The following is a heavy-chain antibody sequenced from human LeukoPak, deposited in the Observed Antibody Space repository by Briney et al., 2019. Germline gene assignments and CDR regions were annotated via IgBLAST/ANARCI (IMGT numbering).Heavy chain of an antibody. J-gene: IGHJ4*02. CDR3: SRQGNGDEFDY. Sequence: ASVKVSCKSSVYTLTGNDMHWVRQAPGQGLEWMGWINPNSSGTLYAQKFQGRVTMTRDTSITTAYMELRRLRSDDTAVYYCSRQGNGDEFDYWGQGTLVTVSS. V-gene: IGHV1-2*02. CDR2: INPNSSGT. CDR1: VYTLTGND. D-gene: IGHD7-27*01.